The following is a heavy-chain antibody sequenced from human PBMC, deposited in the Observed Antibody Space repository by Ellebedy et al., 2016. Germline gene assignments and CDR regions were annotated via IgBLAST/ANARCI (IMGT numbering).Heavy chain of an antibody. CDR3: ARETRGYSGFLDY. J-gene: IGHJ4*02. CDR1: GFTFSTYS. D-gene: IGHD5-12*01. CDR2: ISESSNYI. Sequence: GGSLRLXCAASGFTFSTYSMNWVRQAPGKGLEWVSSISESSNYIYYADSMKGRFTISRDNAKNSLYLQMNSLRAEDTAMYYCARETRGYSGFLDYWGQGALVTVSS. V-gene: IGHV3-21*01.